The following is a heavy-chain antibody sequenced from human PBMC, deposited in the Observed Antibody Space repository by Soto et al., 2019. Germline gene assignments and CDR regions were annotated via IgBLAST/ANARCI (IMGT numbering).Heavy chain of an antibody. CDR2: IYKSTTT. J-gene: IGHJ5*01. CDR3: ARGRYCLTGRCFPNWFDS. CDR1: GDSISTVDYF. D-gene: IGHD2-15*01. Sequence: SETLSLTCSVSGDSISTVDYFWAWIRQPPGQALEYIGYIYKSTTTYYNPSFESRVAISLDTSKSQFSLTVTSVTAADTAVYFCARGRYCLTGRCFPNWFDSWGQGTLVTVS. V-gene: IGHV4-30-4*01.